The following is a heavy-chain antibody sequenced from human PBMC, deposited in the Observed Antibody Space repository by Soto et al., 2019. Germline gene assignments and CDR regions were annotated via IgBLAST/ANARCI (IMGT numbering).Heavy chain of an antibody. J-gene: IGHJ4*02. CDR3: ARGGHVVVVTAALDY. Sequence: QVQLMQSGAEVKKPGASVKVSCKASGDTFTEYYIHWVRQAPGQGLEWMGTVNPSGGHTTYAQHLLGRGNMARDTSTSTLYVELTSLTSEDTAVYYCARGGHVVVVTAALDYWGQGTLVTVSS. D-gene: IGHD2-21*02. CDR1: GDTFTEYY. V-gene: IGHV1-46*04. CDR2: VNPSGGHT.